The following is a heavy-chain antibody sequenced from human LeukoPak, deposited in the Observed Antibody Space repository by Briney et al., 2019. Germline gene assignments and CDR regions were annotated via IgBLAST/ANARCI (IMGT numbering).Heavy chain of an antibody. CDR3: ARVKGGGYSGDIVVVPASFDI. D-gene: IGHD2-2*01. CDR2: IYHSGST. Sequence: PSETLSLTCTVSGGSISSGGYYWSWIRQPPGKGLEWIGYIYHSGSTYYNPSLKSRVTISVDRSKNQFSLKLSSVTAADTAVYYCARVKGGGYSGDIVVVPASFDIWGQGTMVTVSS. V-gene: IGHV4-30-2*01. CDR1: GGSISSGGYY. J-gene: IGHJ3*02.